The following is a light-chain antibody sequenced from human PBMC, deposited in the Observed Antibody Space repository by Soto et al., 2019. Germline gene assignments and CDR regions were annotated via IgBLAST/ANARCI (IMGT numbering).Light chain of an antibody. CDR3: QQYYSYPWT. CDR1: QTISIF. CDR2: GAS. Sequence: DIQITQSPPSLSASVGDRVTITCRASQTISIFLNWYQQKPGKAPKLLIYGASTLQGGVPSRFSGSGSGTKFTLTIASLQPDDFATYYCQQYYSYPWTFGQGTKVDIK. J-gene: IGKJ1*01. V-gene: IGKV1-39*01.